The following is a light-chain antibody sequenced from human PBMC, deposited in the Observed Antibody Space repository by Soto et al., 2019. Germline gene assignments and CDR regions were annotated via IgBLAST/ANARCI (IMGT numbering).Light chain of an antibody. CDR2: GNR. J-gene: IGLJ3*02. CDR1: SSNIGAGYD. V-gene: IGLV1-40*01. Sequence: QSVLTQPPSVSGAPGQRVTISCSGSSSNIGAGYDVNWYRQLPGTAPKLVIFGNRNRPSGVPERFSGSKSGTSASLAITGLQAEDEADYYCQAYDYSLTASVFGGGTKVTVL. CDR3: QAYDYSLTASV.